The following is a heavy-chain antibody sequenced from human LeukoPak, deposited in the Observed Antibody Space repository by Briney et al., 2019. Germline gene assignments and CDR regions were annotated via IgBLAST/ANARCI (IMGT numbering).Heavy chain of an antibody. D-gene: IGHD6-19*01. CDR1: GYTFTGYY. CDR2: INPNSGGT. CDR3: ARADGAVGDAFDI. Sequence: ASVKVSCKASGYTFTGYYMHWVRQAPGQGLEWMGWINPNSGGTNYAQKFQGWVTMTRDTSISTAYMELSRLRSDDTAVYYCARADGAVGDAFDIRGQGTMVTVSS. V-gene: IGHV1-2*04. J-gene: IGHJ3*02.